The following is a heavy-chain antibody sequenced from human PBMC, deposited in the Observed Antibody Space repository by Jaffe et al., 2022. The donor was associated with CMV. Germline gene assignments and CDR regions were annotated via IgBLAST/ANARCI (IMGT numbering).Heavy chain of an antibody. Sequence: QVQLVQSGAEVKKPGASVKVSCKASGYTFTGYYMHWVRQAPGQGLEWMGWINPNSGGTNYAQKFQGRVTMTRDTSISTAYMELSRLRSDDTAVYYCARDPGLSLGIRYYYYGMDVWGQGTTVTVSS. CDR3: ARDPGLSLGIRYYYYGMDV. CDR2: INPNSGGT. V-gene: IGHV1-2*02. J-gene: IGHJ6*02. CDR1: GYTFTGYY. D-gene: IGHD7-27*01.